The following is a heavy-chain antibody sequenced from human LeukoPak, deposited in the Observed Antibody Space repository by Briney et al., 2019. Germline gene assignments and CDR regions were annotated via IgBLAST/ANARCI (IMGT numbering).Heavy chain of an antibody. CDR3: ARDPSPYGSGSYHFDY. J-gene: IGHJ4*02. D-gene: IGHD3-10*01. V-gene: IGHV1-69*05. CDR1: GGTFSSYA. CDR2: IIPIFGTA. Sequence: SSVKVSCKASGGTFSSYAISWVRQAPGQGLEWMGRIIPIFGTASYARKFQGRVTITTDESTSTAYMELSSLRSEDTAVYYCARDPSPYGSGSYHFDYWGQGTLVTVSS.